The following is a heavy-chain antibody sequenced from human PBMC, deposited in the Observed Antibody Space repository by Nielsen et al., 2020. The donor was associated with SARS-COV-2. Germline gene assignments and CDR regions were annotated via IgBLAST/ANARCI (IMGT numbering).Heavy chain of an antibody. CDR3: ARDGPPKVLLWFGDKMNNWFDP. CDR2: IYSGGST. Sequence: GESLKISCAASGFTVSSNYMSWVRQAPGKGLEWASVIYSGGSTYYADSVKGRFTISRDNAKNSLYLQMNSLRAEDTAVYYCARDGPPKVLLWFGDKMNNWFDPWGQGTLVTVSS. CDR1: GFTVSSNY. V-gene: IGHV3-66*01. D-gene: IGHD3-10*01. J-gene: IGHJ5*02.